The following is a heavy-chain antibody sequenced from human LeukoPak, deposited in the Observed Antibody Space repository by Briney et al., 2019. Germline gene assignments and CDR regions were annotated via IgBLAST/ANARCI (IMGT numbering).Heavy chain of an antibody. CDR2: ISGSGDIT. Sequence: GGSLRLSCAASGFTFSSYAMTWVRQAPGKGLEWVSVISGSGDITYYADSVKGRFTISRDNSKNTLYLQMNSLRAEDTAIYYCAKDLDFWSGYTPFDYWGQGTLVTVSS. D-gene: IGHD3-3*01. CDR1: GFTFSSYA. J-gene: IGHJ4*02. CDR3: AKDLDFWSGYTPFDY. V-gene: IGHV3-23*01.